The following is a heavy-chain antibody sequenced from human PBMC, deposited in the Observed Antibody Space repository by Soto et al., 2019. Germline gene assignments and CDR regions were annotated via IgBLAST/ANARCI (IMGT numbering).Heavy chain of an antibody. V-gene: IGHV3-73*01. CDR3: TTKDY. Sequence: GGSLRLSCVAAGYSLSGSSIHWVRQASGKGLEWVSRIRDKANNYATSYAASVNGRFTISRDDSKNTAYLQMNSLKIEDTAVYYCTTKDYWGRGTLVTVSS. CDR2: IRDKANNYAT. CDR1: GYSLSGSS. J-gene: IGHJ4*02.